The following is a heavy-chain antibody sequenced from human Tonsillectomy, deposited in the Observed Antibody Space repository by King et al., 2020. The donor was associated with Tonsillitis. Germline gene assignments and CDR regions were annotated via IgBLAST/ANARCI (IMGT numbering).Heavy chain of an antibody. CDR3: VVAPAAIRSYNCFDP. CDR2: IHYSGSP. Sequence: LQLQESGPGLVKPSETLSLTYTVSGCFISRGSYYLGWIRQPPGKGLEGIGSIHYSGSPYYNPSLKSRVTISLDTSKNHFSLKLSSVTAADTALYYCVVAPAAIRSYNCFDPWGQGTLVTVSS. CDR1: GCFISRGSYY. D-gene: IGHD2-2*01. V-gene: IGHV4-39*02. J-gene: IGHJ5*02.